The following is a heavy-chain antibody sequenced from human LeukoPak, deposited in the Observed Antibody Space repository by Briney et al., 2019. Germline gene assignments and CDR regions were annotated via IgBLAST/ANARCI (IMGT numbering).Heavy chain of an antibody. CDR3: ARLEAYYYDSSGYFDY. CDR1: GYSFTSYW. D-gene: IGHD3-22*01. J-gene: IGHJ4*02. V-gene: IGHV5-51*01. CDR2: IYPGDSDT. Sequence: GESLKISCKGSGYSFTSYWIGWVRQMPGKGLEWMGIIYPGDSDTRCSPSFQGQVTISADKSISTAYLQWSSLKASDTAMYYCARLEAYYYDSSGYFDYWGQGTLVTVSS.